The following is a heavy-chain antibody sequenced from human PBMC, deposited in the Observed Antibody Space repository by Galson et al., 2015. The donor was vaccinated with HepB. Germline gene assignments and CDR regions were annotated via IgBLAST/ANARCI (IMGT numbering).Heavy chain of an antibody. V-gene: IGHV1-2*06. Sequence: SVKVSCKASGYVFSDYYIHWVRQAPGQGLEWMGRANPNTGGASHAQKFQDRVTMTRDTSINTAYMDLSSLTSDDTAIYFCTGGPYREAERDIFDFWGQGTMVSVSS. D-gene: IGHD2-15*01. CDR3: TGGPYREAERDIFDF. CDR2: ANPNTGGA. CDR1: GYVFSDYY. J-gene: IGHJ3*01.